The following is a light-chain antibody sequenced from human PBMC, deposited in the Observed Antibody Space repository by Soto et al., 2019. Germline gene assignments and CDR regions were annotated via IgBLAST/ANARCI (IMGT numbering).Light chain of an antibody. CDR2: SNN. CDR1: SSNIGGNT. J-gene: IGLJ2*01. V-gene: IGLV1-44*01. CDR3: ATWDDSLSGVI. Sequence: QPVLTQPPSASGTPGQRVTISCSGSSSNIGGNTVKWYQQLPGTAPKLLIYSNNQRPSGVPDRFSGSKSGTSASLAISGLQSEDEADYYCATWDDSLSGVIFGGGTKLTVL.